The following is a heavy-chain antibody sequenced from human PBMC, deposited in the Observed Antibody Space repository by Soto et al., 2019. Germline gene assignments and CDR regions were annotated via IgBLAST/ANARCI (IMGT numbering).Heavy chain of an antibody. J-gene: IGHJ5*02. Sequence: PGGSLRLSCAASGFTFSSYAMSWVRQAPGKGLEWVSAISGSGGSTYYADSVKGRFTISRDNSKNTLYLQMNSLRAEDTAVYYCAKEPPVVVITTRPEGWFDPWGQGTLVTVS. D-gene: IGHD3-22*01. V-gene: IGHV3-23*01. CDR1: GFTFSSYA. CDR2: ISGSGGST. CDR3: AKEPPVVVITTRPEGWFDP.